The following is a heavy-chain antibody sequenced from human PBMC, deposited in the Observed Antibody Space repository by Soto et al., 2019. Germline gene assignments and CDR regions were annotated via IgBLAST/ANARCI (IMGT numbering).Heavy chain of an antibody. Sequence: QPGGSLRLSCAASGFTFSSYGMHWVRQAPGKGLEWVAVIWYDGSNKYYADSVKGRFTISRDNSKNTLYLQMNSLRAEDTAVYYCARDLRYDSSGYRPDYYGMDVWGQGTTVTVSS. D-gene: IGHD3-22*01. J-gene: IGHJ6*02. CDR3: ARDLRYDSSGYRPDYYGMDV. V-gene: IGHV3-33*01. CDR1: GFTFSSYG. CDR2: IWYDGSNK.